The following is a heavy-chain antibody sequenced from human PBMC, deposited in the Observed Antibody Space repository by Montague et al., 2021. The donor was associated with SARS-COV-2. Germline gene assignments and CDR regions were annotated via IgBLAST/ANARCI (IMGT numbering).Heavy chain of an antibody. CDR2: ISYTGST. CDR3: ARHVDPCGGNCRIWYFDL. Sequence: SETLSLTCTVSGGSISSNLFYWGWIRQTPEKALEWIGDISYTGSTYYNPSLKSQVTVAVDTSTNQFSLRLSSLTAADTAMYYCARHVDPCGGNCRIWYFDLWGRGSLVAVSS. V-gene: IGHV4-39*01. J-gene: IGHJ2*01. D-gene: IGHD4-23*01. CDR1: GGSISSNLFY.